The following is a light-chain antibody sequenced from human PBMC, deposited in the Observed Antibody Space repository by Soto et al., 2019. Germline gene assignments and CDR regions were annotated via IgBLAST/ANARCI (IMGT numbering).Light chain of an antibody. CDR1: QSISTE. J-gene: IGKJ2*01. Sequence: EIVMTQSQATLSVSPGERATLSCRASQSISTELAWYQQKPGQPPRLLIYSASTRAPGVPAIFTDSGSGSEFTLTSSGLQSEDFAVYYCQQGHNWPLTFGQGTRLEI. CDR3: QQGHNWPLT. CDR2: SAS. V-gene: IGKV3-15*01.